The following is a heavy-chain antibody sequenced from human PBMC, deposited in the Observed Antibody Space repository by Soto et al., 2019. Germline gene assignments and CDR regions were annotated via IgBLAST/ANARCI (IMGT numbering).Heavy chain of an antibody. CDR1: GGSISSSSYY. D-gene: IGHD3-3*01. CDR2: IYYSGST. CDR3: ARQWKYYDFWSGYYGYYYGMDV. J-gene: IGHJ6*02. Sequence: LSLTCTVSGGSISSSSYYWGWIRQPPGKGLEWIGSIYYSGSTYYNPSLKSRVTISVDTSKNQFSLKLSSVTAADTAVYYCARQWKYYDFWSGYYGYYYGMDVWGQGTTVTVSS. V-gene: IGHV4-39*01.